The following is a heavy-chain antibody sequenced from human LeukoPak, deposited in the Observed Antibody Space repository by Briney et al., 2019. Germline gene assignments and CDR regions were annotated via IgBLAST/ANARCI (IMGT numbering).Heavy chain of an antibody. D-gene: IGHD3-9*01. J-gene: IGHJ4*02. Sequence: SETLSLTCTVSGGSIISSSYYWGWIRQPPGKGLEWIGSIYYSGITYYNPSLKSRVTISVDTSKNQFSLKLSSVTAADTAVYYCARQDYDILTASLKGYWGQGTLVTVSS. CDR1: GGSIISSSYY. CDR3: ARQDYDILTASLKGY. CDR2: IYYSGIT. V-gene: IGHV4-39*01.